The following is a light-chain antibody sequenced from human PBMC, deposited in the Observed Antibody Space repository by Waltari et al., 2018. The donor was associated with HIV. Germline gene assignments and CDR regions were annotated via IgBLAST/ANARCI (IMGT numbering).Light chain of an antibody. V-gene: IGLV3-1*01. CDR3: QAWDSSTGV. Sequence: SYELTQPPSVSVSPGQTASITCSGDKLGDKYACWYQQKPGQSPVLVIYQDSKRPSGSPERFSVSNSGNTATLTISGTQAMDEADYDCQAWDSSTGVFGTGTKVTVL. CDR2: QDS. J-gene: IGLJ1*01. CDR1: KLGDKY.